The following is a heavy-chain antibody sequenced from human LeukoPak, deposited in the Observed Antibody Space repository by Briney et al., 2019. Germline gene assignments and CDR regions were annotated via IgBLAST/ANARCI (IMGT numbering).Heavy chain of an antibody. CDR1: GFSVSGNY. CDR3: ARGGDTRGSTRSAFDI. J-gene: IGHJ3*02. D-gene: IGHD3-22*01. CDR2: ISSGGDT. V-gene: IGHV3-53*01. Sequence: PGGSLRLSCAASGFSVSGNYVSWVRQAPGQGLEWVSVISSGGDTFYADSVKGRFTISRDTSKSTMYPQMNSLRAEDTAVYYCARGGDTRGSTRSAFDIWGRGTMVTVSS.